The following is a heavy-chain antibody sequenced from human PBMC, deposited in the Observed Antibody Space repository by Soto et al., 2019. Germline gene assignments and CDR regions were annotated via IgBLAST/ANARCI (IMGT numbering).Heavy chain of an antibody. CDR3: ACSGDNFDY. Sequence: SETLSLTCTVSGGSISSGDYYWSWIRQPPGKGLEWIGYIYYSGSTYYNPSLESRVTISVDTSENQFSLKLSSVTAADTAVYYCACSGDNFDYWGQGTLVTVSS. D-gene: IGHD2-15*01. CDR1: GGSISSGDYY. V-gene: IGHV4-30-4*01. J-gene: IGHJ4*02. CDR2: IYYSGST.